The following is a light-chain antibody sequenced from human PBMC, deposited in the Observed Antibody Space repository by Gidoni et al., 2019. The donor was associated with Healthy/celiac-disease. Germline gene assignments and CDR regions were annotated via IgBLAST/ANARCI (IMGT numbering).Light chain of an antibody. CDR2: WAS. CDR1: QSVLYSSNNKNY. CDR3: QQYYSTPRT. Sequence: DIVMTQSPDSLAVSLGERATINCKSSQSVLYSSNNKNYLAWYQQKPGQPPKLLIYWASTRESGFPDRFSGSGSGTYFTLTISSLQAEDGAVYYCQQYYSTPRTFGQGTKLEIK. J-gene: IGKJ2*01. V-gene: IGKV4-1*01.